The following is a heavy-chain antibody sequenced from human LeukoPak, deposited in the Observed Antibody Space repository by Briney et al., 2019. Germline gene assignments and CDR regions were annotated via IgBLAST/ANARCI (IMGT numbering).Heavy chain of an antibody. Sequence: ASVKVSCKASGYTFTGYYMHWVRQAPGQGLEWMGWINPNSGGTNYAQKFQGWVTMTRDTSTSTAYMEMSRLRSDDTAVYYCARDIRTPRAAIRNDAFDIWGQGTMVTVSS. CDR2: INPNSGGT. V-gene: IGHV1-2*04. D-gene: IGHD2-2*02. CDR3: ARDIRTPRAAIRNDAFDI. J-gene: IGHJ3*02. CDR1: GYTFTGYY.